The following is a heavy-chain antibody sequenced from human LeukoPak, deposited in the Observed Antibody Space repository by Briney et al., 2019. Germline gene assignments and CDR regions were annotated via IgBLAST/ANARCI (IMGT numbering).Heavy chain of an antibody. D-gene: IGHD2-15*01. V-gene: IGHV3-23*01. J-gene: IGHJ4*02. CDR3: AEGRGEYCSGGSCLDFDY. CDR2: ISGSGGST. Sequence: PGGSLRLSCAASGFTFSSYAMSWVRQAPGKGLEWVSAISGSGGSTYYADSVKGRFTISRDNSNNTLYLQMNSLRAEDTAVYYCAEGRGEYCSGGSCLDFDYWGQGTLVTVSS. CDR1: GFTFSSYA.